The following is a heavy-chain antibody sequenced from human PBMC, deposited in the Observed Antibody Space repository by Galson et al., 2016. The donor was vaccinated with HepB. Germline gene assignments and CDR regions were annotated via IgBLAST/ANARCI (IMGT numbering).Heavy chain of an antibody. CDR1: RINFSGFP. J-gene: IGHJ6*02. CDR2: ISADESKK. D-gene: IGHD3-9*01. CDR3: AGDRGFSDWLPIAAHYYGMDV. Sequence: SLRLSCAASRINFSGFPMHWVRQAPGKGLEWVAVISADESKKLYADSVMGRFTVSRDNSKNTLSLQMNSLRAEDTAVYYCAGDRGFSDWLPIAAHYYGMDVWGLGTTVTVS. V-gene: IGHV3-30*04.